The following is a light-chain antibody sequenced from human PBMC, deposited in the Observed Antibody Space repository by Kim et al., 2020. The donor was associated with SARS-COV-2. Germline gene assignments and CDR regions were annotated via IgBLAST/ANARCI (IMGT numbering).Light chain of an antibody. CDR1: SSDVGRYNR. V-gene: IGLV2-18*02. Sequence: SVTISCTGTSSDVGRYNRVSWYQQPPGTAPKLMIYEVSNRPSGVPDRFSGSKSGNTASLTISGLQAEDEADYYCSSYTSSSTLVVFGGGTQLTVL. CDR2: EVS. CDR3: SSYTSSSTLVV. J-gene: IGLJ2*01.